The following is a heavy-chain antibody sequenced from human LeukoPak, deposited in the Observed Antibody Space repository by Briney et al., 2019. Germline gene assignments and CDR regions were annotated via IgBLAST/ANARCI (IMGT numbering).Heavy chain of an antibody. Sequence: GASVKVSCKASGYTFTSYGISWVRQAPGQGLEWMGWISAYNGNTNYAQKLQGRVTMTTDTSTSTAYMELRSLRSDDTAVYYCASSVLRYFDWLLYGYYFDYWGQGTLVTVSS. CDR2: ISAYNGNT. CDR1: GYTFTSYG. V-gene: IGHV1-18*01. CDR3: ASSVLRYFDWLLYGYYFDY. D-gene: IGHD3-9*01. J-gene: IGHJ4*02.